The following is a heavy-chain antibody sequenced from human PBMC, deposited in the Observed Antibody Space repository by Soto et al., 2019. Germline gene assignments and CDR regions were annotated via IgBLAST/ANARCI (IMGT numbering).Heavy chain of an antibody. CDR2: IKQDGSEK. V-gene: IGHV3-7*01. Sequence: GGSLILSCAASGFTFSSYWMSWVRQAPGKGLEWVANIKQDGSEKYYVDSVKGRFTISRDNAKNSLYLQMNSLRAEDTAVYYCARDRYSYYDFWSGSLPYYYFGMDVWGQGTTVTVSS. CDR3: ARDRYSYYDFWSGSLPYYYFGMDV. CDR1: GFTFSSYW. J-gene: IGHJ6*02. D-gene: IGHD3-3*01.